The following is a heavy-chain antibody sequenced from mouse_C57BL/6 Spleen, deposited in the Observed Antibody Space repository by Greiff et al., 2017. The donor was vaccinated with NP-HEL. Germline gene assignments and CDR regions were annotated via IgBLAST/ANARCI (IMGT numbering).Heavy chain of an antibody. CDR1: GYSITSGYD. D-gene: IGHD2-5*01. CDR2: ISYSGST. J-gene: IGHJ3*01. Sequence: EVQLQQSGPGMVKPSQSLSLTCTVTGYSITSGYDWHWIRHFPGNKLEWMGYISYSGSTNYNPSLKSRISITHDTSKNHFFLKLNSVTTEDTATYYCAREAYYSKEGFAYWGQGTLVTVSA. CDR3: AREAYYSKEGFAY. V-gene: IGHV3-1*01.